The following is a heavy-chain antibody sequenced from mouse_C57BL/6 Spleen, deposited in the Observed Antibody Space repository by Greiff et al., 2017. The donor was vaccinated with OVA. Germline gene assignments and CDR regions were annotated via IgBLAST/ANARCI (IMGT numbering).Heavy chain of an antibody. CDR3: ARWGYGNYFDY. CDR2: IDPSDSET. V-gene: IGHV1-52*01. J-gene: IGHJ2*01. Sequence: AQLQQPGAELVRPGSSVKLSCKASGYTFTSYWMHWVKQRPIQGLEWIGNIDPSDSETHYNQKFKDKATLTVDKSSSTAYMQLSSLTSEDSAVYYCARWGYGNYFDYWGQGTTLTVSS. D-gene: IGHD2-1*01. CDR1: GYTFTSYW.